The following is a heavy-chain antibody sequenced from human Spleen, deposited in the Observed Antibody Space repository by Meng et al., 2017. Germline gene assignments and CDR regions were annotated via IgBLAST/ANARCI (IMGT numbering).Heavy chain of an antibody. J-gene: IGHJ4*02. CDR3: ARGTPTMAHDFDY. V-gene: IGHV4-34*01. CDR2: INHSEST. CDR1: GGSFRDYY. Sequence: RLLRVGLGLLKPPGPLSLTCAVSGGSFRDYYWSWSGQCPGKGVEWFGGINHSESTNYNPSLESRATISVTTYKYTRSLKLSSVTAADSAVYYCARGTPTMAHDFDYWGQGTLVTVSS. D-gene: IGHD5-24*01.